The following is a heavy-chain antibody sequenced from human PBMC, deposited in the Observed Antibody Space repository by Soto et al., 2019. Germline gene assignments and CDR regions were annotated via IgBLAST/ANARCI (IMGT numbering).Heavy chain of an antibody. CDR1: GGTFSSYT. V-gene: IGHV1-69*02. Sequence: QVQLVQSGAEVKKPGSSVKVSCKASGGTFSSYTISWVRQAPGQGLEWMGRIIPILGIANYAQKLQGRVTITADKSPSTAYMQRSSRRAEDAAVYYCARVKVVVPAGTWYFDLWGRGTLVTVSS. J-gene: IGHJ2*01. CDR2: IIPILGIA. D-gene: IGHD2-2*01. CDR3: ARVKVVVPAGTWYFDL.